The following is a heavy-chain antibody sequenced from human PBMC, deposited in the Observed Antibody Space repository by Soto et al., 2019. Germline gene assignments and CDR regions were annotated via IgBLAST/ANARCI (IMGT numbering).Heavy chain of an antibody. Sequence: PGGSLRLSCAASGFTFSLYEMTWVRQAPGKGLEWISYISSSGSTIYYADSVKGRFTISRGNAKNSLYLQMSSLRAEDTAVYFCARDGYGDPYYYYGMDVWGQGTTVTVSS. J-gene: IGHJ6*02. D-gene: IGHD4-17*01. CDR2: ISSSGSTI. V-gene: IGHV3-48*03. CDR1: GFTFSLYE. CDR3: ARDGYGDPYYYYGMDV.